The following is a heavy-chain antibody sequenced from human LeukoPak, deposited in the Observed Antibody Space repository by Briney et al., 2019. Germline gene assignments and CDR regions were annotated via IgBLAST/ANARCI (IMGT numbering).Heavy chain of an antibody. D-gene: IGHD1-7*01. J-gene: IGHJ4*02. CDR3: ASDAGGSRGNYDY. Sequence: ASVKGSSKASGFTFTAYHMHWVRQAPGQGLEWMGRINPNSGVTNYEQKFQGRVTMARDTSISTAYMELNRLRSDDTAIYYCASDAGGSRGNYDYWGEGTLVTVSS. CDR2: INPNSGVT. V-gene: IGHV1-2*02. CDR1: GFTFTAYH.